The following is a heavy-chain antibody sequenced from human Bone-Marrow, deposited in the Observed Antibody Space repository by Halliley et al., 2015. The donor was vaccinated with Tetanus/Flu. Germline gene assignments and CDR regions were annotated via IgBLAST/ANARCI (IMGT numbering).Heavy chain of an antibody. Sequence: SLRLSCAASGFTFSTFNMDWVRQAPGKGLEWVSSIDPTGVYIYYADSVKGRHTISRDNAKNSLILQMNSLRDEDTAIYYCARGSNGLQRNDAFHFWGHGTVVPVSS. D-gene: IGHD1-1*01. CDR2: IDPTGVYI. CDR1: GFTFSTFN. CDR3: ARGSNGLQRNDAFHF. V-gene: IGHV3-21*01. J-gene: IGHJ3*01.